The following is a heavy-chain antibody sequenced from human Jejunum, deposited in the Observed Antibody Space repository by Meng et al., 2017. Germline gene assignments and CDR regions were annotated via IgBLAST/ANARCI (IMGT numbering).Heavy chain of an antibody. J-gene: IGHJ4*02. CDR2: INPNNGDT. Sequence: QVQLGKSGGGVKKPGACVQVSCKSSGYIFTNYFWHWVRQAPWQGHEWMRRINPNNGDTDDAQKFQGTVTMTRDTSIRTAYMELSRLRSADTAVYYCARVPQQWMTNFFGSWGQGTLVTVSS. CDR1: GYIFTNYF. D-gene: IGHD6-19*01. CDR3: ARVPQQWMTNFFGS. V-gene: IGHV1-2*06.